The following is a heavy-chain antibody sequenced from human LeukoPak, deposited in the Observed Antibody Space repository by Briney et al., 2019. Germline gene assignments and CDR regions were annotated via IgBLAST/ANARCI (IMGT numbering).Heavy chain of an antibody. J-gene: IGHJ4*02. CDR2: INHSGST. Sequence: SETLSLTCAVYGGSFSGYYWSWIRQPPGKGLEWIGEINHSGSTNYNPSLKSRVTISVDTSKNQFSLKLSSVTAADTAVYYCARVRGYDPTYFDYWGQGTLVTVSS. V-gene: IGHV4-34*01. D-gene: IGHD5-12*01. CDR1: GGSFSGYY. CDR3: ARVRGYDPTYFDY.